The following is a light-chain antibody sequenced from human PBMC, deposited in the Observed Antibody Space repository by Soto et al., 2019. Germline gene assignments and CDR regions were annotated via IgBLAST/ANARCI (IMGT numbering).Light chain of an antibody. V-gene: IGKV3-15*01. CDR3: QQYNSWPRT. J-gene: IGKJ1*01. CDR1: QSVSSN. CDR2: DSS. Sequence: EIVMTHSPATLSVSPGERVTLSCRASQSVSSNLAWYQQKPGQTPRLLIYDSSTGATGIPARFSGSGSGTEFTLTISSLQSEDFAVYYCQQYNSWPRTFGQGTKVEIK.